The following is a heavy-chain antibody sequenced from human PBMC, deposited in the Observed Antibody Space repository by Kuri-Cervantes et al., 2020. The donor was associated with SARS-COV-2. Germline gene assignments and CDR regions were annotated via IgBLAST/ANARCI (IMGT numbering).Heavy chain of an antibody. Sequence: GSLRLSCTVSGGSISSYYWSWIRQPAGKGLEWIGRIYTSGSTNYNPSLKSRVTMSVDTSKNQFSLKLSSVTAADTAVYYCARDDLVGTTDFDPWGQGTLVTVSS. V-gene: IGHV4-4*07. CDR1: GGSISSYY. CDR3: ARDDLVGTTDFDP. D-gene: IGHD1-26*01. CDR2: IYTSGST. J-gene: IGHJ5*02.